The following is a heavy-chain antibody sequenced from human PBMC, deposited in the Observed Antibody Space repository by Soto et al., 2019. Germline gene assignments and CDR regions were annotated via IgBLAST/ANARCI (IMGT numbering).Heavy chain of an antibody. Sequence: QVQLQESGPGLVKPSETLSLTCTVSGGSISSYYWSWIRQPPGKGLEWIGYIYYSGSTNYNPSLQSRVTISVDSLKTQFSLKLSSVTAADTAVYYCARRYGYSFDYWGEGTLVTVSS. CDR3: ARRYGYSFDY. V-gene: IGHV4-59*08. CDR2: IYYSGST. J-gene: IGHJ4*02. D-gene: IGHD1-1*01. CDR1: GGSISSYY.